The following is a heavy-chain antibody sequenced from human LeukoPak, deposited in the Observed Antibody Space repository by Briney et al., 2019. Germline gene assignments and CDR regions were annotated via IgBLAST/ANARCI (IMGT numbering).Heavy chain of an antibody. CDR1: GGSISSYY. Sequence: SETLSLTCTVSGGSISSYYWSWIRQPPGKGLEWLGYIYTSGSTNYNPSLKSRVTISVDTSKNQFSLKLSAVTAADTAVYYCARQGPDYDFWSGYGYYYMDVWGKGTTVTVSS. J-gene: IGHJ6*03. CDR3: ARQGPDYDFWSGYGYYYMDV. CDR2: IYTSGST. D-gene: IGHD3-3*01. V-gene: IGHV4-4*09.